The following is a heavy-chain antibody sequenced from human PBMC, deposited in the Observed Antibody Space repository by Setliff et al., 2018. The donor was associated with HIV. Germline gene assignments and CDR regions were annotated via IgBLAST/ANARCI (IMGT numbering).Heavy chain of an antibody. J-gene: IGHJ4*02. CDR2: IYTSGST. CDR3: ARGRFVGFDY. D-gene: IGHD3-16*02. CDR1: GGSISTYF. Sequence: SETLSLTCTVSGGSISTYFWSWVRQTPGKGLEWIGRIYTSGSTNYNPSLKSRVTMSVDTSKNQFSLNLTSVTAADTAVYYCARGRFVGFDYWGQGTLVTVSS. V-gene: IGHV4-4*07.